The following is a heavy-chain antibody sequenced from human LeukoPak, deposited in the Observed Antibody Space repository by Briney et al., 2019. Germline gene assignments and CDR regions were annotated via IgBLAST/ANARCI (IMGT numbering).Heavy chain of an antibody. D-gene: IGHD1-26*01. CDR2: ISYDGSNK. CDR1: GFTFSSYA. V-gene: IGHV3-30-3*01. CDR3: ARAEVGASDY. J-gene: IGHJ4*02. Sequence: PGRSLRLSCAASGFTFSSYAMHWVRQPPGKGLEWVAVISYDGSNKYYADSVKGRFTISRDNSKNTLYLQMDSLRAEDTAVYYCARAEVGASDYWGQGTLVTVSS.